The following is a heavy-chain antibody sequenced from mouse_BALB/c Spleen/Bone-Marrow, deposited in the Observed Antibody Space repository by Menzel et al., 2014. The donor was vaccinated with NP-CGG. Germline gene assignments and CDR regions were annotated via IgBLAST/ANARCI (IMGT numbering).Heavy chain of an antibody. CDR3: ARVIYWYFDV. J-gene: IGHJ1*01. CDR2: ILPGSGST. Sequence: LVESGAELMKPGASVKISCMATGYTFSNYWIEWIKQRPGHGLEWIGEILPGSGSTDYNENFKGKATFTADTSPNTAYMQLSSLTSADSAVYYCARVIYWYFDVWGAGTTVTISS. V-gene: IGHV1-9*01. CDR1: GYTFSNYW.